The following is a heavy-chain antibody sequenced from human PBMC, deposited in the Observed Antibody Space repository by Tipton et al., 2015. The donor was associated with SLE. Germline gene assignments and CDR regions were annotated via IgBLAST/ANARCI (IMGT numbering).Heavy chain of an antibody. CDR1: GYTFTGYY. Sequence: QSGAEVKKPGASVKVSCKASGYTFTGYYMHWVRQAPGQGLEWMGWINPNSGGTNYAQKFQGRVTMTRDTSISTAYMELRRLTSDDTAVYYCATVSFRTYPRAFEIWGQGTMGTVSS. J-gene: IGHJ3*02. D-gene: IGHD3-16*02. CDR2: INPNSGGT. V-gene: IGHV1-2*02. CDR3: ATVSFRTYPRAFEI.